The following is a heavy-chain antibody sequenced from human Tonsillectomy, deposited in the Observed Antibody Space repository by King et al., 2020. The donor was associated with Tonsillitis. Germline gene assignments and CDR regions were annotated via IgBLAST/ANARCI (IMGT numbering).Heavy chain of an antibody. D-gene: IGHD2-15*01. CDR3: AAGLRSVSCFDF. Sequence: EVQLVESGGGFIKPGGSLRLSCAASGFSFNEAWMTWVRQAPGKGLEWIGRIIEGETTQYAAPLKGRFIISRDDSKNTVYLQMTSLKTEDTAVYYCAAGLRSVSCFDFWGLGTLVSVSS. CDR2: IIEGETT. J-gene: IGHJ4*02. CDR1: GFSFNEAW. V-gene: IGHV3-15*01.